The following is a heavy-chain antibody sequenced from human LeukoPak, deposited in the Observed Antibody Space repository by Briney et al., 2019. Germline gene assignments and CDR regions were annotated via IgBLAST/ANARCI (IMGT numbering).Heavy chain of an antibody. CDR3: ARVSSQSSSSGSFCDY. Sequence: PGGSLRLSCAASGFTFSSYWMSWVRQAPGKGLEWVANIKQDGSEKYYVDSVRGRFTISRDNAKNSLYLQMNSLRVEDTAVYHCARVSSQSSSSGSFCDYWGQGTLVTVSS. J-gene: IGHJ4*02. D-gene: IGHD6-6*01. V-gene: IGHV3-7*01. CDR1: GFTFSSYW. CDR2: IKQDGSEK.